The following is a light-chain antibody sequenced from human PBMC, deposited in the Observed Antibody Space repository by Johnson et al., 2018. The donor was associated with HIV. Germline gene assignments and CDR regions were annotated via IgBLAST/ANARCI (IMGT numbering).Light chain of an antibody. Sequence: QSVLTQPPSVSAAPGQRVTRSYSGSSSNIGNNYVSWYQQLPGTAPKLLIYDNNKRPSGIPDRFSGSKSGTSSTLGITGLPTGDEADYYCGTWDNSLSAHVFGTGTKVTVL. CDR3: GTWDNSLSAHV. V-gene: IGLV1-51*01. CDR2: DNN. CDR1: SSNIGNNY. J-gene: IGLJ1*01.